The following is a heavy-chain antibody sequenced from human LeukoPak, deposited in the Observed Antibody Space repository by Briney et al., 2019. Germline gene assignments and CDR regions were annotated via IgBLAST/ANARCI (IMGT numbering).Heavy chain of an antibody. CDR3: AKAMTGSTYYFDS. CDR1: GFTFSTYA. CDR2: ISGSGGST. D-gene: IGHD3-9*01. Sequence: PGGSLRLSCAASGFTFSTYAMSWVRRAPGKGLEWVSAISGSGGSTYYADSVKGRFTISRDNSKNTLYLQMNSLRAEDTAIYYCAKAMTGSTYYFDSWGQGTLVTVSS. J-gene: IGHJ4*02. V-gene: IGHV3-23*01.